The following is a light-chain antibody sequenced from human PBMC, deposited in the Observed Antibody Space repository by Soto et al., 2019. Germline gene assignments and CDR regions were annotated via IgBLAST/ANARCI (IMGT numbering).Light chain of an antibody. J-gene: IGLJ2*01. CDR2: GNS. CDR1: SSNIGAGYD. CDR3: QSYDRSRSGSV. Sequence: QSVLTQPPSVSGAPGQRVTISCTGSSSNIGAGYDVHWYQQLPGTAPKLLIYGNSNRPSGVPDRFSGSKSGTSASLAITGLQAEDEADYYCQSYDRSRSGSVFGGGTKLTV. V-gene: IGLV1-40*01.